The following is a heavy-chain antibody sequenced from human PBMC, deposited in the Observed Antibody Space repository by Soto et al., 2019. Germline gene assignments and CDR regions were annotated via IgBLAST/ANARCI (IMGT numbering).Heavy chain of an antibody. CDR3: ANSGWLQLYGMDV. J-gene: IGHJ6*02. D-gene: IGHD5-12*01. CDR1: GFTFSSYG. V-gene: IGHV3-30*18. CDR2: ISYDGSNK. Sequence: GGSLRLSCAASGFTFSSYGMHWVRQVPDKGLEWVAVISYDGSNKYYADSVKGRFTISRDNSKNTLYLQMNSLRAEDTAVYYCANSGWLQLYGMDVWGQGTTVTVSS.